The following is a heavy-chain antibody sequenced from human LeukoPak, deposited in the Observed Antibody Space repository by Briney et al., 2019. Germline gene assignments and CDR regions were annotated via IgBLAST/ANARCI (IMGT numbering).Heavy chain of an antibody. J-gene: IGHJ4*02. D-gene: IGHD3-3*01. CDR1: GFSLSTRGVG. V-gene: IGHV2-5*01. Sequence: SGPTLVKPTQTLTLTCTFSGFSLSTRGVGVGWIRQPPGKALEWLALIYWNDDKRYSPSLKSRLTITKDTSKNQVVLTMTNMDPVDTATYYCAHSIRFLEWLPASGFDYWGQGTLVTVSS. CDR3: AHSIRFLEWLPASGFDY. CDR2: IYWNDDK.